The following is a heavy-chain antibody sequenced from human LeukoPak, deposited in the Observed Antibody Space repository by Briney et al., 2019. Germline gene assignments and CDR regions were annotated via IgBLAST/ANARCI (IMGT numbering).Heavy chain of an antibody. CDR3: ARDRPPLLGVEDYYYYYMDV. CDR1: GGTFSSYA. CDR2: IIPIFGTA. D-gene: IGHD2/OR15-2a*01. Sequence: ASVKVSCKASGGTFSSYAISWVRQAPGQGLEWMGRIIPIFGTANYAQKFQGRVTITTDESTSTAYMELSGLRSEDTAVYYCARDRPPLLGVEDYYYYYMDVWGKGTTVTVSS. V-gene: IGHV1-69*05. J-gene: IGHJ6*03.